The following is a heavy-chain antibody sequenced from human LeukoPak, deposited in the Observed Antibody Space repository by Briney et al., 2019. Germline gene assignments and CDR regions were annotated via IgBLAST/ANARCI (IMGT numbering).Heavy chain of an antibody. V-gene: IGHV3-30*02. J-gene: IGHJ4*02. CDR2: IRNDGTTK. CDR1: GFTFSSYG. Sequence: GESLRLSCAASGFTFSSYGMHWVRQAPGKGLEWVAFIRNDGTTKYYADSLKGRFTISRDNSKNTLYLQMNSLRAEDTAVYYCAKDGGYSSSYCDYWGQGTLVTVSS. CDR3: AKDGGYSSSYCDY. D-gene: IGHD6-6*01.